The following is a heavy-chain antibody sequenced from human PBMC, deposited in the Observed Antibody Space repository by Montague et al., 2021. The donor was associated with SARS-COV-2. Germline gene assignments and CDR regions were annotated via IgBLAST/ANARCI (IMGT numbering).Heavy chain of an antibody. J-gene: IGHJ4*02. CDR2: IFTSGNN. CDR1: DGSITSDNYY. D-gene: IGHD3-16*01. Sequence: TLSLTCTVSDGSITSDNYYWSWIRQPAGKGLEWIGSIFTSGNNDYNPSLTGRVTMSLDTSESQFSLKLNSVTAADTAIYYCAGVRFNAWHYFDYWGPGTLVTVSS. CDR3: AGVRFNAWHYFDY. V-gene: IGHV4-61*02.